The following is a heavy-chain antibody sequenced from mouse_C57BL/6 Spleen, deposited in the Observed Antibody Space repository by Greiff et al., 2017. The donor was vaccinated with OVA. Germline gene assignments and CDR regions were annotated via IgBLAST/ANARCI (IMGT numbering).Heavy chain of an antibody. CDR3: ATHGSSSWFAY. J-gene: IGHJ3*01. CDR1: GYTFTSYW. V-gene: IGHV1-52*01. D-gene: IGHD1-1*01. CDR2: IDPSDSET. Sequence: VKLQEPGAELVRPGSSVKLSCKASGYTFTSYWMHWVKQRPIQGLEWIGNIDPSDSETHYNQKFKDKATLTVDKSSSTAYMQLSSLTSEDSAVYYCATHGSSSWFAYWGQGTLVTVSA.